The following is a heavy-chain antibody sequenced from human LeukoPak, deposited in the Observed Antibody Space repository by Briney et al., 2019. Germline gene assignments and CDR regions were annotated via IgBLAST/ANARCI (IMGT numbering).Heavy chain of an antibody. CDR1: GFTFSSSA. V-gene: IGHV3-23*01. CDR2: ISASGGST. Sequence: PGGSLRLSCAASGFTFSSSAMSWVRQVPGKGLEWVSGISASGGSTYYADSVKGRFSISRDNSKNTVYLQMSDLRAEDTAVYYCAKITKAATPNYWGQGTLVTVSS. CDR3: AKITKAATPNY. J-gene: IGHJ4*02. D-gene: IGHD6-25*01.